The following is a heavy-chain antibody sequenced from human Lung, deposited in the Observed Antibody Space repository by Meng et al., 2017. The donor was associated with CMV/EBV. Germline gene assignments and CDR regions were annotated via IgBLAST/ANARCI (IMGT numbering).Heavy chain of an antibody. V-gene: IGHV1-2*02. CDR1: GYTFSGFF. CDR2: INPSNGGT. D-gene: IGHD5-24*01. Sequence: ASVKVSCKASGYTFSGFFMHWVRQAPGQGLEWMGWINPSNGGTKYVQKFQGRVTMTRDTSINTAYMELSRLTSDDTAVYYCARVRWQQLAYDAFDIWGQGXMVTVSS. CDR3: ARVRWQQLAYDAFDI. J-gene: IGHJ3*02.